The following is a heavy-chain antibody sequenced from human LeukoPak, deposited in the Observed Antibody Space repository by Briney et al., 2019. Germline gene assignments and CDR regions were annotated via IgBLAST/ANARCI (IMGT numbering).Heavy chain of an antibody. J-gene: IGHJ6*02. D-gene: IGHD1/OR15-1a*01. CDR3: ASTPNKYYYYYYGMDV. CDR2: IYYSGST. V-gene: IGHV4-59*01. Sequence: SETLSLTCTVSGGSISSYYWSWIRQPPGKGLEWIGYIYYSGSTDYNPSLKSRVTISVDTSKNQFSLKLSSVTAADTVVYYCASTPNKYYYYYYGMDVWGQGTTVTVSS. CDR1: GGSISSYY.